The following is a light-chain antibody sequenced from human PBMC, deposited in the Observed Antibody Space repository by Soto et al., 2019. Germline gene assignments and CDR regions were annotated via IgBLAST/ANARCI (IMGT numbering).Light chain of an antibody. J-gene: IGKJ1*01. CDR3: QQYNSYSEA. Sequence: QMTQSPATLSVSVGDRVTTTCRASQSISSWLAWYQQKPGKAPNLLIYDASSLESGVPSRFSGSGSGTEFTLTISSLQPDDFATYYCQQYNSYSEAFGQGTKVDIK. CDR1: QSISSW. CDR2: DAS. V-gene: IGKV1-5*01.